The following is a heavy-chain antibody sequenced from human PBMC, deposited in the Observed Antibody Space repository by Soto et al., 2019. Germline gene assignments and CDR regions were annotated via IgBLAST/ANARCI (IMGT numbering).Heavy chain of an antibody. D-gene: IGHD1-20*01. V-gene: IGHV4-39*01. CDR1: GGSISSSSYY. CDR2: IYYSGST. CDR3: ARHRHNWLVSYYGMDV. Sequence: SETLSLTCTVSGGSISSSSYYWGWIRQPPGKGLEWIGSIYYSGSTYYNPSLKSRVTISVDTSKNQFSLKLSSVTAADTAVYYCARHRHNWLVSYYGMDVWGQGTTVTVSS. J-gene: IGHJ6*02.